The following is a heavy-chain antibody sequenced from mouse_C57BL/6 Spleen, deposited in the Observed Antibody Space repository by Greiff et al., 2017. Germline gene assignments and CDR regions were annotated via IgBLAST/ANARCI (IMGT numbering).Heavy chain of an antibody. J-gene: IGHJ1*03. V-gene: IGHV14-4*01. CDR3: TEGDGNRYFDV. Sequence: VQLQQSGAELVRPGASVKLSCTASGFNINDDYMHWVKQRPEQGLEWIGWIVPENGDTEYASKFQGKATITADTSSNTAYLQLSSLTSEDTAVYYCTEGDGNRYFDVWGTGTTVTVAS. CDR2: IVPENGDT. CDR1: GFNINDDY. D-gene: IGHD3-3*01.